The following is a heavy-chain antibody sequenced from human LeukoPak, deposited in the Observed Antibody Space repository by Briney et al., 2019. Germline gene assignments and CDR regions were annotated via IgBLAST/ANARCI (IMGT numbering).Heavy chain of an antibody. CDR3: AKKYYYDSSGSDDAFDI. CDR1: GGTFSSYA. CDR2: IIPIFGTA. Sequence: SVKVSCKASGGTFSSYAISWVRQAPGQGLEWMGGIIPIFGTANYAQKFQGRVTITADESTSTAYMELSSLRSEDTAVYYCAKKYYYDSSGSDDAFDIWGQGTMVTDSS. D-gene: IGHD3-22*01. V-gene: IGHV1-69*13. J-gene: IGHJ3*02.